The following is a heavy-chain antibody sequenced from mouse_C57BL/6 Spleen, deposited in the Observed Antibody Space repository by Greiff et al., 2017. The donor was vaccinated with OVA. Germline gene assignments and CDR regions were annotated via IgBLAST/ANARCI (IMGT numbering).Heavy chain of an antibody. CDR2: IHPNSGST. CDR3: ERGGAAQSYYAMDY. V-gene: IGHV1-64*01. Sequence: QVQLKQPGAELVKPGASVKLSCKASGYTFTSYWMHWVKQRPGPGLEWIGMIHPNSGSTNYNEKFQSKATLTVDKSSSTAYMQLSSLTSEDSAVYDCERGGAAQSYYAMDYWGQGTSVTVSS. J-gene: IGHJ4*01. D-gene: IGHD3-2*02. CDR1: GYTFTSYW.